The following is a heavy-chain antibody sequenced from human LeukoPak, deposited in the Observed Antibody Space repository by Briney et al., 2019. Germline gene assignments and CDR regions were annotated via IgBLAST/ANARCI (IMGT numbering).Heavy chain of an antibody. Sequence: SETLSLTCTVSGGSISSSSYYWGWIRQPPGKGLEWIGSIYYSGSTYYNPSLKRRVTISVDTSKNQFSLKLSSVTAADTAVYYCASQMITFGGVIVGFDYWGQGTLVTVSS. CDR2: IYYSGST. CDR3: ASQMITFGGVIVGFDY. V-gene: IGHV4-39*01. J-gene: IGHJ4*02. D-gene: IGHD3-16*02. CDR1: GGSISSSSYY.